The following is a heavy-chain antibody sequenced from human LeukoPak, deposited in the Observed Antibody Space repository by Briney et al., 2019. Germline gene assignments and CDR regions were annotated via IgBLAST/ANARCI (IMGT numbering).Heavy chain of an antibody. V-gene: IGHV4-30-2*01. J-gene: IGHJ3*02. CDR3: ARGGGIGNPNAFDI. CDR2: IYHSGST. Sequence: PSQTLSLTCAVSGGSISSGGYSWSWIRQPPGKGLEWIGYIYHSGSTYYNPSLKSRVTMSVDTSKNQFSLKLNSVTAADTAVYYCARGGGIGNPNAFDIWGQGTMVTVSS. D-gene: IGHD1-1*01. CDR1: GGSISSGGYS.